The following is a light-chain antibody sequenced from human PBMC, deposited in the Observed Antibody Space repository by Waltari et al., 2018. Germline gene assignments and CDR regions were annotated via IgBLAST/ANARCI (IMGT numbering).Light chain of an antibody. CDR3: QQYYSYPWT. CDR1: QGISSY. J-gene: IGKJ1*01. Sequence: AIRITQSPSSLSASTGDRVTITCRASQGISSYLAWYQQKPGKAPKLLIYAASTLQSGVPSRFNGSGSGTDFTLTISCLQSEDFATYYCQQYYSYPWTFGQGTKVEIK. CDR2: AAS. V-gene: IGKV1-8*01.